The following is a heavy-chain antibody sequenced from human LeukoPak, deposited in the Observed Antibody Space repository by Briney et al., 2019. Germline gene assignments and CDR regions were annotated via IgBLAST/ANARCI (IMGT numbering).Heavy chain of an antibody. V-gene: IGHV1-18*01. CDR2: INTYNGKT. D-gene: IGHD6-13*01. Sequence: ASVKVSCKTSDFSFPSYGLTWVRQAPGQGLEWMGWINTYNGKTSYAQKFQGRVTMTTDTSTTTAYMELRGLTSDDTAVYYCARPRGSNWHIDYWGQGTLVTASS. J-gene: IGHJ4*02. CDR3: ARPRGSNWHIDY. CDR1: DFSFPSYG.